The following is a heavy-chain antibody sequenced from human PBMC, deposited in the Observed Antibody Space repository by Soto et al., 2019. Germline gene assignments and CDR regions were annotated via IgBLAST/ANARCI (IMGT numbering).Heavy chain of an antibody. CDR3: ARVSGIYYYGMDV. V-gene: IGHV4-34*01. J-gene: IGHJ6*02. CDR2: INHSGST. CDR1: GGSFSGYY. Sequence: PSETLSLTCAVYGGSFSGYYWPWIRQPPGTGLEWIGEINHSGSTNYNPSLKSRVTISVDTSKNQFSLKLTSVTAADTAVYYCARVSGIYYYGMDVWGQGTTVT. D-gene: IGHD3-10*01.